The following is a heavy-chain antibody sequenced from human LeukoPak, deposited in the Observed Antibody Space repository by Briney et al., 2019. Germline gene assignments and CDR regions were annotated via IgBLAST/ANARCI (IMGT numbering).Heavy chain of an antibody. CDR1: GFTFSSYA. CDR2: ISGSGGST. Sequence: GGSLRLSCAASGFTFSSYAMSWVRQAPGKGLEWVSDISGSGGSTYYADSVKGRFTISRDNSKNTLYLQMNSLRAEDTAVYYCAKGLRYVDGASDYGGQGTLVTVSS. J-gene: IGHJ4*02. CDR3: AKGLRYVDGASDY. D-gene: IGHD3-9*01. V-gene: IGHV3-23*01.